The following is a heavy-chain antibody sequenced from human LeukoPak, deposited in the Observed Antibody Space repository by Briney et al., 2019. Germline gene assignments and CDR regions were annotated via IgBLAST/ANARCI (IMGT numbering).Heavy chain of an antibody. CDR1: GFTFGGYT. V-gene: IGHV3-21*01. CDR3: ARALYYDILTGYQSHSYYFDY. D-gene: IGHD3-9*01. CDR2: ISSRSSDI. Sequence: GGSLTLSCAASGFTFGGYTMNWVRQAPGKGLEWVSSISSRSSDIYYADSVKGQFTISRDNAKNSLYLQMNSLRAEDTAVYFCARALYYDILTGYQSHSYYFDYWGQGTLVTVSS. J-gene: IGHJ4*02.